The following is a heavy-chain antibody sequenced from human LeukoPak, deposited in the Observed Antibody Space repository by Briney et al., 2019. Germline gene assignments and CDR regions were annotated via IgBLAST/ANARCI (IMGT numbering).Heavy chain of an antibody. J-gene: IGHJ3*02. V-gene: IGHV5-51*01. CDR3: ARLLVVVVAASPNALDI. CDR1: GYSFTSYW. CDR2: IYPGDSDT. D-gene: IGHD2-15*01. Sequence: PGESPKISCKGSGYSFTSYWIGWVRQMPGKGLEWMGIIYPGDSDTRYSPSFQGQVTISADKSISTAYLQWSSLKASDTAMYYCARLLVVVVAASPNALDIWGQGTMVTVSS.